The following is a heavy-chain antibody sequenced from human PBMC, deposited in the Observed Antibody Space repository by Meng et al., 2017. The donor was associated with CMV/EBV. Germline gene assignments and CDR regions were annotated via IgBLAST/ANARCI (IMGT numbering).Heavy chain of an antibody. CDR2: ISGSGGSK. J-gene: IGHJ4*02. CDR3: ARDDPIDS. V-gene: IGHV3-NL1*01. Sequence: GESLKISCEASGFIFSSYGMHWVRQAPGKGLEWVSAISGSGGSKYYADSVKGRFAVSRDNPKNTLYLQLNSLRREDTAMYYCARDDPIDSWGQGTLVTVSS. CDR1: GFIFSSYG.